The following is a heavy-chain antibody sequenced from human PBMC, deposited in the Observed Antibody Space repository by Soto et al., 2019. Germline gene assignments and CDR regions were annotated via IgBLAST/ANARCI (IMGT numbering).Heavy chain of an antibody. J-gene: IGHJ4*02. CDR3: ARGRYGDY. D-gene: IGHD1-1*01. CDR1: GYGFTTYG. CDR2: ISAQNGNT. V-gene: IGHV1-18*01. Sequence: QVHLVQSGAEVKKPGASVKVSCKGSGYGFTTYGITWVRQAPGQGLEWMAWISAQNGNTNYAQKLQGRVTVTSDTSTSTAYMELRSLRSDDTAVYYCARGRYGDYGGQGALVTVSS.